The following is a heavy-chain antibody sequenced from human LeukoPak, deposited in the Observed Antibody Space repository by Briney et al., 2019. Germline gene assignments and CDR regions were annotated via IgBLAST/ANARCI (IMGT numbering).Heavy chain of an antibody. CDR1: GGSFSGYY. CDR3: ARVGYYYGSGSYLIDY. J-gene: IGHJ4*02. Sequence: PSETLSLTCAVYGGSFSGYYWSWIRQPPGKGLEWIGEINHSGSTNYNPSLKSRVTISVDTSKNQFSLKLSSVTAADTAVYYCARVGYYYGSGSYLIDYWAREPWSPSPQ. CDR2: INHSGST. V-gene: IGHV4-34*01. D-gene: IGHD3-10*01.